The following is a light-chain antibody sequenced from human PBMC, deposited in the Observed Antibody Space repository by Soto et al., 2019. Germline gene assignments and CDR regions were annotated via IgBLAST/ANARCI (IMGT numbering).Light chain of an antibody. CDR3: QQYNNWPLFT. V-gene: IGKV3-15*01. Sequence: EIVMTQSPATLSVSLGERATLSCRASQSVSSDLAWYQQKPGQAPRLLIYGASTRATGIPARFSGSGSGTEFTLTISSRQSEDFAVYYCQQYNNWPLFTFGQGTRLEIK. CDR1: QSVSSD. CDR2: GAS. J-gene: IGKJ5*01.